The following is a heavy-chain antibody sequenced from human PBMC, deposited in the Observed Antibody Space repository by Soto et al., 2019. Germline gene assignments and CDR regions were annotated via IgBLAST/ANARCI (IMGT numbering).Heavy chain of an antibody. Sequence: SETLCLTCAVSGGSISSGCYSWSWIRQPPGKGLEWIGYIYHSGSTYYNPSLKSRVTISVDRSKNQFSLKLSSVTAADTAVYYCAAGGGLPRYYWGQGTLVTVSS. D-gene: IGHD5-12*01. CDR3: AAGGGLPRYY. V-gene: IGHV4-30-2*01. CDR2: IYHSGST. J-gene: IGHJ4*02. CDR1: GGSISSGCYS.